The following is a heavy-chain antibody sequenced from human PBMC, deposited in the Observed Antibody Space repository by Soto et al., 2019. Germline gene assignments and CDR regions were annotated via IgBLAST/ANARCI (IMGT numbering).Heavy chain of an antibody. J-gene: IGHJ6*02. CDR1: GFTFSSYS. D-gene: IGHD2-21*02. CDR2: ISSSSSYI. V-gene: IGHV3-21*01. Sequence: EVQLVESGGGLVKPGGSLRLSCAASGFTFSSYSMNWVRQAPGKGLEWVSSISSSSSYIYYADSVKGRFTISRDNAKNSLYLQMNSLRAEDTAVYYCARAPWGGDSYGMDGWGQGTTVTVAS. CDR3: ARAPWGGDSYGMDG.